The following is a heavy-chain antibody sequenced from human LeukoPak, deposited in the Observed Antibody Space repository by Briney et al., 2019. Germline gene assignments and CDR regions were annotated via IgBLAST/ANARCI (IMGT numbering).Heavy chain of an antibody. Sequence: PGGSLRLSCTASGFTFTSHSLNWVRQAPGKGLEWVSSISSSSSYIYYADSVKGRFTISRDNAKNSLYLQMNSLRAEDTAVYYCARDGRAVAGEHDYWGQGTLVTVSS. J-gene: IGHJ4*02. D-gene: IGHD6-19*01. CDR3: ARDGRAVAGEHDY. CDR2: ISSSSSYI. V-gene: IGHV3-21*01. CDR1: GFTFTSHS.